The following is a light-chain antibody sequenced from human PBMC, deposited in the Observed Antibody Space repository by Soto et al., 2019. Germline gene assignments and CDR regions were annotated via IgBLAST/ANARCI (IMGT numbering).Light chain of an antibody. CDR2: SNN. J-gene: IGLJ2*01. CDR3: TATDDRLTGPV. V-gene: IGLV1-44*01. Sequence: QSVLTQPPSASGTPGQRITISCSGSSSNIGSNTVNWYQQLPGTAPKLLIYSNNQRPSGVPDRFSGSKSGTSASLAISGLQSEDEADYYCTATDDRLTGPVFGGGTKVTVL. CDR1: SSNIGSNT.